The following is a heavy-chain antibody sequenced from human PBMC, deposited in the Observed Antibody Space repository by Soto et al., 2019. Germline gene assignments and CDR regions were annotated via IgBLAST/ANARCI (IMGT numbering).Heavy chain of an antibody. CDR3: AREEILVAYNWFDP. Sequence: PSQTLSLTCAISGDSVSSNSAAWNWIRQSPSRGLEWLGRTYYRSKWYTDYAVVVKGRITINPDTSKNQFSLQLNSVTPEDTALYYCAREEILVAYNWFDPWGQGTLVTVSS. J-gene: IGHJ5*02. D-gene: IGHD1-26*01. CDR1: GDSVSSNSAA. CDR2: TYYRSKWYT. V-gene: IGHV6-1*01.